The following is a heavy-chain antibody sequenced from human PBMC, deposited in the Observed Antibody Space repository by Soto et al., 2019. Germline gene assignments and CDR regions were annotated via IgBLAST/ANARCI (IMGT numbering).Heavy chain of an antibody. CDR3: AKDRGNRPGDYYYYYMDV. V-gene: IGHV3-23*01. Sequence: GGSLRLSCAASGFTFSSYAMSWVRQAPGKGLEWVSAISGSGGSTYYADSVKGRFTISRDNSKNTLYLQMNSLRAEDTAVYYCAKDRGNRPGDYYYYYMDVWGKGTTVTVSS. CDR2: ISGSGGST. J-gene: IGHJ6*03. D-gene: IGHD1-1*01. CDR1: GFTFSSYA.